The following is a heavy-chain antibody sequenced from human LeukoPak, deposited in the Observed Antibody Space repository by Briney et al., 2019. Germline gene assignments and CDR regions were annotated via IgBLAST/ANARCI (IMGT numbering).Heavy chain of an antibody. V-gene: IGHV1-46*01. D-gene: IGHD1-20*01. J-gene: IGHJ6*02. CDR1: GYTFTSYY. CDR3: ARARKPRVTVGITGTTAFYYYGMDV. CDR2: INPSGGST. Sequence: ASVKDSCKASGYTFTSYYMHWVRQAPGQGLEWMGIINPSGGSTSYAQKFQGRVTMTRDTSTSTVYMELSSLRSDDTAVYYCARARKPRVTVGITGTTAFYYYGMDVWGQGTTVTVSS.